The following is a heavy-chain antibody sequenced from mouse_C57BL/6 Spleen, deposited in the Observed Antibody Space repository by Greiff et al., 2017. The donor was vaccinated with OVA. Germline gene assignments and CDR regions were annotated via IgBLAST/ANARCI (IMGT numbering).Heavy chain of an antibody. Sequence: GGGLVQPKGSLKLSCAASGFSFNTYAMNWVRQAPGKGLEWVARIRSKSNNYATYYADSVKDRFTISRDDSESMLYLQMNNVKTEDTAMYYCVRELHDYEFAYWGQGTLVTVSA. CDR3: VRELHDYEFAY. V-gene: IGHV10-1*01. CDR1: GFSFNTYA. CDR2: IRSKSNNYAT. D-gene: IGHD2-4*01. J-gene: IGHJ3*01.